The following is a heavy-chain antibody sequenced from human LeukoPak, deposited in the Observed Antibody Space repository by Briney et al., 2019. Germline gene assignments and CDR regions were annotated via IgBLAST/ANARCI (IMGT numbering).Heavy chain of an antibody. D-gene: IGHD3-22*01. CDR3: ATGLINYYDSSGYLYYFDY. V-gene: IGHV1-24*01. Sequence: ASVKVSCKVSGYTLTELSMHWVRPAPGKGLEWMGGFDPEDGETIYAQKFQGRVTMTEDTSTDTAYMELSSLRSEDTAVYYCATGLINYYDSSGYLYYFDYWGQGTLVTVSS. CDR1: GYTLTELS. CDR2: FDPEDGET. J-gene: IGHJ4*02.